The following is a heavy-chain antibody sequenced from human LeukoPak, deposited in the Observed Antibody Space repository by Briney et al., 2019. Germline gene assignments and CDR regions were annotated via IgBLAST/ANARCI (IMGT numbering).Heavy chain of an antibody. V-gene: IGHV2-5*02. CDR1: GFSLSTSGVG. D-gene: IGHD6-13*01. Sequence: SGPTLVKPTQTLTLTRTFSGFSLSTSGVGVGWIRQPPGKALEWLALIYWDDDKRYSPSLKSRLTITKDTSKNQVVLTMTNMDPVDTATYYCAHSGQVVAAAGTFDYWGQGTLVTVSS. J-gene: IGHJ4*02. CDR2: IYWDDDK. CDR3: AHSGQVVAAAGTFDY.